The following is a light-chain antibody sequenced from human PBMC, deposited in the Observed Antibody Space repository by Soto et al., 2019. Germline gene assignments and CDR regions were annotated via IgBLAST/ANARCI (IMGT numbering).Light chain of an antibody. CDR2: DVS. CDR3: SSLTRSKSYV. V-gene: IGLV2-14*03. Sequence: QSALTQPASVSGSPGQSITISCTGTSSDVGAYNYVSWYQQHPGKVPKLMIYDVSDRPSGVSNRFSGSKSGNTASLTISGLQAEDEADYYCSSLTRSKSYVFGTGTKLTVL. CDR1: SSDVGAYNY. J-gene: IGLJ1*01.